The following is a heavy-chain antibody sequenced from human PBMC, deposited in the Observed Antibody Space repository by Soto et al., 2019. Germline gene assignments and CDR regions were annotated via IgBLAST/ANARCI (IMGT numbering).Heavy chain of an antibody. D-gene: IGHD6-13*01. Sequence: PSETLSLTCTVSGASITTYYYNWIRQAPGKALEWIGYIYYTGITNYNPSLASRVTISQDTSKNQLSLTMTSVTAADTAVYYCARGTPTLYSSSWYENWFDPWGQGTLVTVSS. V-gene: IGHV4-59*12. CDR2: IYYTGIT. CDR3: ARGTPTLYSSSWYENWFDP. CDR1: GASITTYY. J-gene: IGHJ5*02.